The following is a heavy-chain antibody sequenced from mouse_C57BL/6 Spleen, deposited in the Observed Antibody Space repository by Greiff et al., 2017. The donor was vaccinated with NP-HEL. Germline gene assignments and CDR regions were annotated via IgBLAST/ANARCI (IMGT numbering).Heavy chain of an antibody. D-gene: IGHD1-1*01. CDR1: GFTFSDYG. CDR2: ISSGSSTI. V-gene: IGHV5-17*01. Sequence: EVLGVESGGGLVKPGGSLKLSCAASGFTFSDYGMHWVRQAPEKGLEWVAYISSGSSTIYYADTVKGRFTISRDNAKNTLFLQMTSLRSEDTAMYYCERPSTTVVATDYAMDYWGQGTSVTVSS. CDR3: ERPSTTVVATDYAMDY. J-gene: IGHJ4*01.